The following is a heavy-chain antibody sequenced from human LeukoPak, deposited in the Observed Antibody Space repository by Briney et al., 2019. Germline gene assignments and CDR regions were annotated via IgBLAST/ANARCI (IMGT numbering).Heavy chain of an antibody. CDR3: SYCSSTSCLYYYYMDV. D-gene: IGHD2-2*01. CDR2: IYHSGST. Sequence: PSETVSLTCTVSGYSISSGYYWGWIRQPPGKGLEWIGSIYHSGSTYYNPSLKSRVTISVDTSKNQFSLKLSSVTAADTAVYYCSYCSSTSCLYYYYMDVWGKGTTVTVSS. V-gene: IGHV4-38-2*02. CDR1: GYSISSGYY. J-gene: IGHJ6*03.